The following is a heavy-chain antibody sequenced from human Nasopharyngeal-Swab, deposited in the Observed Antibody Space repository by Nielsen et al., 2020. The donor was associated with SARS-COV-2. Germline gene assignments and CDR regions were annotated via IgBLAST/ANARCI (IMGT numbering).Heavy chain of an antibody. Sequence: GESLKISCAVSGFPLTQHAMSWVRQAPGKGLEWVSFISGAGGTTFYSDSVKGRFTISRDTSTNTLYLQMSSLRAEDTALYYCAKALERELPRYSDFWGQGTLVTVSS. J-gene: IGHJ4*02. CDR2: ISGAGGTT. CDR3: AKALERELPRYSDF. V-gene: IGHV3-23*01. D-gene: IGHD1-7*01. CDR1: GFPLTQHA.